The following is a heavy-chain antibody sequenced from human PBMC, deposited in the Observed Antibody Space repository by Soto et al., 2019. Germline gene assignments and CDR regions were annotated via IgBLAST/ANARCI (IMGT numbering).Heavy chain of an antibody. CDR3: ARYYDFWSGPPSLSGMDV. V-gene: IGHV4-30-2*05. CDR2: IYYSGST. Sequence: PSETLSLTCAVSGGSISSGGYSWSWIRQPPGKGLEWIGYIYYSGSTYYNPSLKSRVTISVDTSKNQFSLELSSVTAADTAVYYCARYYDFWSGPPSLSGMDVWGQGTTVTVSS. CDR1: GGSISSGGYS. D-gene: IGHD3-3*01. J-gene: IGHJ6*02.